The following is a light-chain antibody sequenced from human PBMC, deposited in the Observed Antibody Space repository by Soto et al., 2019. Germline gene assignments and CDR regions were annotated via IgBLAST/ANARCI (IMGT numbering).Light chain of an antibody. CDR1: QSISSW. J-gene: IGKJ1*01. CDR2: DAS. V-gene: IGKV1-5*01. CDR3: QVKGT. Sequence: DIQMTQSPSTLSASVGDRVTITCRASQSISSWLAWYQQKPGKAPKLLIYDASSLESGVPSRFSGSGSGTEFTLANSGLQADDFATYYCQVKGTFGQGTKVEIK.